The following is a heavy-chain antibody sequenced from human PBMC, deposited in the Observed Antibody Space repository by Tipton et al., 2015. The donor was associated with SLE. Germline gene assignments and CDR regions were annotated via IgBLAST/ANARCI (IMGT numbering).Heavy chain of an antibody. V-gene: IGHV4-61*02. D-gene: IGHD3-3*01. CDR3: ARDQADGGFLEWGYYYYNMDV. CDR1: GGSISSGSYY. CDR2: IYTSGST. Sequence: TLSLTCTVSGGSISSGSYYWSWIRQSAGKGLEWIGRIYTSGSTNYNPSLKSRVTISVDTSKNQFSLKLSSVTAADTAVYYCARDQADGGFLEWGYYYYNMDVWGKGTTVTVSS. J-gene: IGHJ6*03.